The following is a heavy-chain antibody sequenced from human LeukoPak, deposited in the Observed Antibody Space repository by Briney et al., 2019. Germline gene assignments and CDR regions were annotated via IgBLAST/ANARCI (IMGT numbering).Heavy chain of an antibody. CDR3: ARGVVVVVAATSVLDP. CDR1: GYTFTGYY. J-gene: IGHJ5*02. CDR2: INPNSGGT. D-gene: IGHD2-15*01. V-gene: IGHV1-2*02. Sequence: AASVKVSCKASGYTFTGYYMHWVRQAPGQGLEWTGWINPNSGGTNYAQKFQGRVTMTRDTSISTAYMELSRLRSDDTAVYYCARGVVVVVAATSVLDPWGQGTLVTVSS.